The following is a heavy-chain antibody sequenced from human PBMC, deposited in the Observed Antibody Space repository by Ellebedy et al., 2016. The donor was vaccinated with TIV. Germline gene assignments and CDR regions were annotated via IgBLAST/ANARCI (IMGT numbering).Heavy chain of an antibody. CDR1: GGSFSGYY. CDR2: INHSGST. J-gene: IGHJ4*02. Sequence: GSLRLSXAVYGGSFSGYYWSWIRQPPGKGLEWIGEINHSGSTNYNPSLKSRVTISVDTSKNQFSLKLSSVTAADTAVYYCARGGIELLNFDYWGQGTLVTVSS. CDR3: ARGGIELLNFDY. D-gene: IGHD1-26*01. V-gene: IGHV4-34*01.